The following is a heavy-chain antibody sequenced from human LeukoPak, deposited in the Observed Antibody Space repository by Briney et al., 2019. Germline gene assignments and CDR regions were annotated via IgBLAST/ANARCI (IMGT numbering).Heavy chain of an antibody. Sequence: PGGSLRLSCAASGLTFSSYWMTWVRQAPGKGLEWVANINQDGAEKYYVDSAKGRFTISRDNSKNTLYLQMNSLRAEDTAVYYCARNGQFGVVDYWGQGTLVTVSS. CDR2: INQDGAEK. CDR1: GLTFSSYW. V-gene: IGHV3-7*03. CDR3: ARNGQFGVVDY. J-gene: IGHJ4*02. D-gene: IGHD3-3*01.